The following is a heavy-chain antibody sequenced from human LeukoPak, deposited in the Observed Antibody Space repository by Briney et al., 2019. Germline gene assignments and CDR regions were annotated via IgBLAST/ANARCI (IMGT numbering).Heavy chain of an antibody. CDR2: IYYSGTT. D-gene: IGHD5-18*01. CDR1: DGSISSGYYY. V-gene: IGHV4-39*01. Sequence: SETLSLTCSVSDGSISSGYYYWAWIRQPPGKGPEWIGSIYYSGTTYPNPSLKSRVTFSVDTSKNQFSLKLSSVTAADTAVYYCARQYTPVDTAMVREFDYWGQGTLVTVSS. J-gene: IGHJ4*02. CDR3: ARQYTPVDTAMVREFDY.